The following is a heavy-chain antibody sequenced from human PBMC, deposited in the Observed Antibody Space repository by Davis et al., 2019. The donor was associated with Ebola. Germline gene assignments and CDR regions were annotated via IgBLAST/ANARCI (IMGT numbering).Heavy chain of an antibody. CDR1: GASFTSSNYY. Sequence: SETLSLTCAVSGASFTSSNYYWSWIRQPPGKGLEWIGHINYSGSTYYNPSLKSRVTISVDTSKNQFSLKLSSVTAADTAVYYCARVRYCSSTSCYYYYYYMDVWGKGITVTVSS. CDR3: ARVRYCSSTSCYYYYYYMDV. CDR2: INYSGST. J-gene: IGHJ6*03. V-gene: IGHV4-30-4*01. D-gene: IGHD2-2*01.